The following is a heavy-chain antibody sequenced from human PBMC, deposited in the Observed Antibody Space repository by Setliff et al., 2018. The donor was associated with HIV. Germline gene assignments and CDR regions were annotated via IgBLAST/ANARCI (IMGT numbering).Heavy chain of an antibody. V-gene: IGHV1-24*01. D-gene: IGHD1-1*01. J-gene: IGHJ4*02. Sequence: ASVKVSCKVSGYTLTELSMHWVRQAPGKGLEWMGGFDPEDGETIYAQKFQGRITVATATSTATSTGTVYMELSSLRSEDTAVYYCAREAPDDHFDHWGQGTLVTVSS. CDR1: GYTLTELS. CDR3: AREAPDDHFDH. CDR2: FDPEDGET.